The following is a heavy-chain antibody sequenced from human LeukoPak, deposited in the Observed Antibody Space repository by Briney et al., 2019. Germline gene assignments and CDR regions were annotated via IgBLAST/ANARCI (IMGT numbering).Heavy chain of an antibody. J-gene: IGHJ4*02. D-gene: IGHD6-19*01. CDR1: GFIFSSYA. Sequence: GGSLRLSCAGSGFIFSSYAMSWVRQAPGKGLEWVSGISGSGGTTDYADSVKGCFTISRDNSKNTLYLQMNSLRAEDTAVYYCARSSLGLAEIDYWGQGTLVTVSS. CDR3: ARSSLGLAEIDY. V-gene: IGHV3-23*01. CDR2: ISGSGGTT.